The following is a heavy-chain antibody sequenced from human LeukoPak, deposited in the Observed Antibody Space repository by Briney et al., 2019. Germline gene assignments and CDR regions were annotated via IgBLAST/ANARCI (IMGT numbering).Heavy chain of an antibody. CDR2: IYPGDPDT. CDR1: GYSFTSYW. D-gene: IGHD2-2*01. CDR3: ASPTGIGYCSSTSCYALG. V-gene: IGHV5-51*01. Sequence: GESLKISCKGSGYSFTSYWIGWVRQMPGKGLEWMGIIYPGDPDTRYSPSFQGQVTISADKSISTAYLQWSSLKASDTAMYYCASPTGIGYCSSTSCYALGWGQGTLVTVSS. J-gene: IGHJ4*02.